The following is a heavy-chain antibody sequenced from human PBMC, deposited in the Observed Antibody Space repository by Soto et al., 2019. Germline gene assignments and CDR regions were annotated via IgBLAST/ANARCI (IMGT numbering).Heavy chain of an antibody. Sequence: PXVFLRLYFVASGFSFGSYAMSWVRRAPGKGLEWVSTINDSGDLRYYAESVRGRFTISRDNSKNTLYLEVNDLRAEDTARYHCAKAFGDWYPFEKWALGALVTVSS. J-gene: IGHJ4*02. CDR1: GFSFGSYA. CDR3: AKAFGDWYPFEK. CDR2: INDSGDLR. D-gene: IGHD6-19*01. V-gene: IGHV3-23*01.